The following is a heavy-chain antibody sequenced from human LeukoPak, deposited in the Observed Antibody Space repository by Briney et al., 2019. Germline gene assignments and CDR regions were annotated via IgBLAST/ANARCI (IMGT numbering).Heavy chain of an antibody. J-gene: IGHJ4*02. D-gene: IGHD1-26*01. CDR3: ARDSPVGATYGY. Sequence: GGSLRLSCAASGFTFSSYWMYWVRQAPGKGLVWVSRINSDGSSTSYADSVKGRFTISRDNAKNTLYLQMNSLRAEDTAVYYCARDSPVGATYGYWGQGTLVTVSS. V-gene: IGHV3-74*01. CDR1: GFTFSSYW. CDR2: INSDGSST.